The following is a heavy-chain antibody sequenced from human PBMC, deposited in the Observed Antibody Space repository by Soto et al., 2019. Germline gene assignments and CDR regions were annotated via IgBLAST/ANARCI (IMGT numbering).Heavy chain of an antibody. D-gene: IGHD5-18*01. Sequence: EVQLLESGGGLVQPGGSLRLSCAASGFTFSSYAMSWVRQAPGKGLEWVSAISGSGGSTYYADSVKGRFTISRDNSKNTLYLQMNSLRAEDTAVYYCAKQGEEPGGYSYGYWGYWGQGTLVTVSS. V-gene: IGHV3-23*01. CDR3: AKQGEEPGGYSYGYWGY. CDR2: ISGSGGST. CDR1: GFTFSSYA. J-gene: IGHJ4*02.